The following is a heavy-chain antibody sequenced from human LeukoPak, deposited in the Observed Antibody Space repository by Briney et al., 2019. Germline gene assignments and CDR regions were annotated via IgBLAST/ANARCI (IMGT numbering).Heavy chain of an antibody. D-gene: IGHD6-13*01. CDR3: ATTYSSSWSGGFWFDP. CDR2: INPNSGGT. CDR1: GYTFTGYY. J-gene: IGHJ5*02. V-gene: IGHV1-2*02. Sequence: ASVKVSCKASGYTFTGYYMHWVRQAPGQGLEWMGWINPNSGGTNYAQKFQGRVTMTRDTSISTAYMELSRLRSDDTAVYYCATTYSSSWSGGFWFDPWGQGTLVTVSS.